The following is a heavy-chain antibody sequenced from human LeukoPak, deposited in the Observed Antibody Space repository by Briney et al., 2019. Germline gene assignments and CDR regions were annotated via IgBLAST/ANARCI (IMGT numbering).Heavy chain of an antibody. Sequence: GASVKVSCKASGHTFTGYYMHWVRQAPGQELEWMGWINPNSGGTNYAQKFQGRVAMTRDTSISTAYMELSRLRSDDTAVYYCARAPLYYYGSGSLDYWGQGTLVTVSS. CDR1: GHTFTGYY. V-gene: IGHV1-2*02. CDR3: ARAPLYYYGSGSLDY. CDR2: INPNSGGT. J-gene: IGHJ4*02. D-gene: IGHD3-10*01.